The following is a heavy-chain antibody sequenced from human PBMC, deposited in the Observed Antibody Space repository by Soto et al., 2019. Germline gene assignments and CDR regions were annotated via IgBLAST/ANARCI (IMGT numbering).Heavy chain of an antibody. D-gene: IGHD2-2*01. CDR1: GGSFSCYY. CDR3: ARGSHCSRTSCPPRGGDSIWAFDI. Sequence: QVQLQQWGAGLLKPSETLSLTCAVYGGSFSCYYWSWIRQPPGKVLEWIGEINHSGSTNYNPSLKRRVTISVDTSKNQVSLKLSSVTAADTAVYDCARGSHCSRTSCPPRGGDSIWAFDIWGQGTMVTVSS. CDR2: INHSGST. J-gene: IGHJ3*02. V-gene: IGHV4-34*01.